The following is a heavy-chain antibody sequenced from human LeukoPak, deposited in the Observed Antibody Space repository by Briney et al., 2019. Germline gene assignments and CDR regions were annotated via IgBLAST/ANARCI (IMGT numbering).Heavy chain of an antibody. Sequence: SETLSLTCTVSGGSISSYYWSWIRQPAGKGLEWIGRIYTSGSTNYNPSLKSRVTMSVDTSKNQFSLKLSSVTAADTAVYYCARDLIVVVPAAQDNYYYYYMDVWGKGTTVTVSS. CDR3: ARDLIVVVPAAQDNYYYYYMDV. D-gene: IGHD2-2*01. CDR1: GGSISSYY. CDR2: IYTSGST. J-gene: IGHJ6*03. V-gene: IGHV4-4*07.